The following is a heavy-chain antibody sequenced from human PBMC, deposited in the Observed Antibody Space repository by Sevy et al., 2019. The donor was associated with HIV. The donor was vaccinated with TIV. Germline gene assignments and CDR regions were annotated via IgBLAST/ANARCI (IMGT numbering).Heavy chain of an antibody. V-gene: IGHV3-33*01. Sequence: GGSLRLSCAASGFTFSNYGMHWVRQAPGKGLEWVAVIWYDGSNKYYADSVKGRFTISRDNSKNTLYLQMNSLRVEDTAGYYCTGGDDFNDRSAKYDFVCGGQGALVTVSS. CDR1: GFTFSNYG. J-gene: IGHJ4*02. D-gene: IGHD3-22*01. CDR2: IWYDGSNK. CDR3: TGGDDFNDRSAKYDFVC.